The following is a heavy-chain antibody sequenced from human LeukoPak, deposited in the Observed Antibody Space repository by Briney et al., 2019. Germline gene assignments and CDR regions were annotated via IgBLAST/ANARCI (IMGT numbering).Heavy chain of an antibody. CDR3: ARDRGGVQLGY. V-gene: IGHV3-7*01. D-gene: IGHD1-1*01. J-gene: IGHJ4*02. CDR1: GFTFSSYW. Sequence: GGSLRLSCAASGFTFSSYWMSWVRQAPGKGLEWVANIKQDGSETSHVDSVKGRFTISRGNPKNSLYLQMNSLRAEDTAVYYCARDRGGVQLGYWGQGTLVTVSS. CDR2: IKQDGSET.